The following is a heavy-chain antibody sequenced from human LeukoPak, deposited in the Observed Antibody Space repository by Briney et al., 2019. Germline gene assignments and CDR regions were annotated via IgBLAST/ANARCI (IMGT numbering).Heavy chain of an antibody. J-gene: IGHJ6*02. D-gene: IGHD3-10*01. CDR1: GFTFSSHS. CDR2: IGSSTSYI. Sequence: GESLRLSCEASGFTFSSHSMNWVRQAPGQGLEWVSSIGSSTSYIYYADSVKGRFTISRDNAKNSLYLQMNSLRAKDTAVYYCARYYYTSGRYSTNYNLDVWGRGTTVIVSS. CDR3: ARYYYTSGRYSTNYNLDV. V-gene: IGHV3-21*01.